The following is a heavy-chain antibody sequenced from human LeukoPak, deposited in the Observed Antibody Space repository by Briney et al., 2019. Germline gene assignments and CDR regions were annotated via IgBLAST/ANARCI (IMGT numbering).Heavy chain of an antibody. CDR2: INHSGST. J-gene: IGHJ5*02. CDR3: ARGVFGRAARVARIDP. Sequence: SETLSLTCAVYGGSFSGYYWSWIRQPPGKGREWIGEINHSGSTNYTPSLKSRVTISVDSSKNQFSLKRSSVTAADPAVYYCARGVFGRAARVARIDPWGQGTLVTVSS. D-gene: IGHD6-6*01. V-gene: IGHV4-34*01. CDR1: GGSFSGYY.